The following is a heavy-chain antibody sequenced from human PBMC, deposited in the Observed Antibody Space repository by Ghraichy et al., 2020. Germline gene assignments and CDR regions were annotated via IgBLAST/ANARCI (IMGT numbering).Heavy chain of an antibody. CDR1: GFTFSSYD. CDR3: ARGYGSGRSYG. CDR2: ISSRGST. J-gene: IGHJ4*02. Sequence: GGSLRLSCAASGFTFSSYDLTWVRQAPGKGLELVSSISSRGSTAYTDSVKGRFTISRDNANNLVHLQMNSLKDEDTAMYYCARGYGSGRSYGWGQGAPVTVSS. D-gene: IGHD3-10*01. V-gene: IGHV3-69-1*01.